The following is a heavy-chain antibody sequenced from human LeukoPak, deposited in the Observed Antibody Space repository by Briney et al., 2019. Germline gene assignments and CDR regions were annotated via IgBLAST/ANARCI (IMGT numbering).Heavy chain of an antibody. J-gene: IGHJ6*02. CDR2: IYSGGST. CDR3: ARTRGYSGYEARYYYYGMDV. D-gene: IGHD5-12*01. Sequence: GGSLRLSRTVSGFTFGDYAINWVRQAPGKGLEWVSVIYSGGSTYYADSVKGRFTISRDNSKNTLYLQMNSLRAEDTAVYYCARTRGYSGYEARYYYYGMDVWGQGTTVTVSS. CDR1: GFTFGDYA. V-gene: IGHV3-53*01.